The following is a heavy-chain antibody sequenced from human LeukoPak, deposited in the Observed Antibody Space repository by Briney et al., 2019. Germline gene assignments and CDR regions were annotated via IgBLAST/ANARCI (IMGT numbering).Heavy chain of an antibody. Sequence: RGSLRLSCAASGFTFSSYGMHWVRQAPGKGLEWVAVIWYDGSNKYYADSVKGRFTISRDNSKNTLYLQMNSLRAEDTAVYYCARDKPTAVPFDYWGQGTLVTVSS. CDR2: IWYDGSNK. CDR1: GFTFSSYG. J-gene: IGHJ4*02. CDR3: ARDKPTAVPFDY. V-gene: IGHV3-33*01. D-gene: IGHD2-2*01.